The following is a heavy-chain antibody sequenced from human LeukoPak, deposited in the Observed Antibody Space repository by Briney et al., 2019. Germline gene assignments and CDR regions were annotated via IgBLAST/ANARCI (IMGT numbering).Heavy chain of an antibody. Sequence: GGSLRLSCAASGFTFSDYYMSWIRQAPGKGLEWVSYISTSGSNIYYADSVKGRFTICRDNAKNSLYLQMNSLRAEDTAVYYCARASRYYYDSSSYYMFDYWGQGTLVTVSS. D-gene: IGHD3-22*01. V-gene: IGHV3-11*01. CDR3: ARASRYYYDSSSYYMFDY. CDR1: GFTFSDYY. CDR2: ISTSGSNI. J-gene: IGHJ4*02.